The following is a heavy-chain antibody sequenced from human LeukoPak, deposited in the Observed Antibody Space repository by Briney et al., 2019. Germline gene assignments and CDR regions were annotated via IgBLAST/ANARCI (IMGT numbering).Heavy chain of an antibody. V-gene: IGHV3-23*01. CDR2: ISGSGAGT. Sequence: GGSLTLSCAASGFTLSSYAMMWVRHAPGKGPEWVSAISGSGAGTYYAYSVKGRFTISRDNSKNTLYLQMNSLRADDTAVYYCAKEWDYWGQGTLVTVSS. J-gene: IGHJ4*02. CDR1: GFTLSSYA. CDR3: AKEWDY.